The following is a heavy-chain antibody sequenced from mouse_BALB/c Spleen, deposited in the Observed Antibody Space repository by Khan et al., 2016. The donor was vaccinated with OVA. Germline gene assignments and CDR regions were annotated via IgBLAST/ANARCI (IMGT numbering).Heavy chain of an antibody. J-gene: IGHJ4*01. V-gene: IGHV2-6-5*01. CDR3: ARDPPYYSMDY. Sequence: QVQLKQSGPGLVAPSQSLSITCTVSGFSLTDYAVSWIRQPPGKGLEWLGVIWVSGSKYYNSVLKPRLSISKVNSKSQVYLKMNSLQTDDTASYCWARDPPYYSMDYWGQGTSVTVSS. CDR2: IWVSGSK. CDR1: GFSLTDYA.